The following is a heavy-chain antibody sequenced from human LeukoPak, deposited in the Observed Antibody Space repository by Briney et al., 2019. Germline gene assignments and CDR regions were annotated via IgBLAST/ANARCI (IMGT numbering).Heavy chain of an antibody. CDR1: GFTFSSYA. V-gene: IGHV3-23*01. CDR2: IIGVGGRT. D-gene: IGHD2-2*01. J-gene: IGHJ6*02. Sequence: GGSLRLSCAASGFTFSSYAMSWVRQAPGKGLEWVSAIIGVGGRTYYADSVKSRCTISRDNSKNTQYLQMNKQRAEDTAVYYCAKGDRVVPAKIYGMDVWGQGTTVTVSS. CDR3: AKGDRVVPAKIYGMDV.